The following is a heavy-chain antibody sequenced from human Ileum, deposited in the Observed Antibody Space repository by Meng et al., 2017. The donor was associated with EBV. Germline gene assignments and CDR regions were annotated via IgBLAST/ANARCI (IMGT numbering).Heavy chain of an antibody. V-gene: IGHV3-74*01. D-gene: IGHD2-2*03. Sequence: VTVMVWVGGVGQSGVSLRLVCWTCGASVDDYVMPCVRQGRGKGLVWVSRVDPHGGKTDNAYSVKCRFTISRYNYKNVLFLQRNSLGAEVTAVYYCAIDLIGSDDCWGQGTLVTVSS. CDR3: AIDLIGSDDC. CDR1: GASVDDYV. J-gene: IGHJ4*02. CDR2: VDPHGGKT.